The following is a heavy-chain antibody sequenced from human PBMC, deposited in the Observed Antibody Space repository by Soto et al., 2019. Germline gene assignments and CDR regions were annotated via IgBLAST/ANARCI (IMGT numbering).Heavy chain of an antibody. CDR2: ISAYNGNT. CDR3: ARGATHVLLWFGELLYGMDV. V-gene: IGHV1-18*01. D-gene: IGHD3-10*01. CDR1: GYTFTSYG. Sequence: ASVKVSFKASGYTFTSYGISWVRQAPGQGLEWMGWISAYNGNTNYAQKLQGRVTMTTDTSTSTAYMELRSLRSDDTAVYYCARGATHVLLWFGELLYGMDVWGQGTTVTVSS. J-gene: IGHJ6*02.